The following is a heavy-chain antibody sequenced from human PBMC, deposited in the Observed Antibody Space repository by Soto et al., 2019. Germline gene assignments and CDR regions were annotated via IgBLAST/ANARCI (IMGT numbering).Heavy chain of an antibody. J-gene: IGHJ4*02. Sequence: GGSLRLSCAGSGFTLSDHYIDWVRQAPGKGLEWVGRSRDKAQGYSTAYAASVKGRFTTSRDNAKNMLYLQMNSLRVEDTAVYYCARGPEGINWYTHPIDYWGQGTLVTVSS. D-gene: IGHD6-13*01. V-gene: IGHV3-72*01. CDR2: SRDKAQGYST. CDR1: GFTLSDHY. CDR3: ARGPEGINWYTHPIDY.